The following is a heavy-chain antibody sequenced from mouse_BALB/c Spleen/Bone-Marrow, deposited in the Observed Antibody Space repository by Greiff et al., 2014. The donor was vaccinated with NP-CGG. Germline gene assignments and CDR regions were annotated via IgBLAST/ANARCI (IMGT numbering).Heavy chain of an antibody. CDR1: GYAFTDYT. J-gene: IGHJ2*01. Sequence: VQLVESGAELASPGASVKMSCKASGYAFTDYTIQWVKQRPGQGLEWIGYVNPRSGYANYNQKFKDKATLTADKSSSAAFMQLSSLTSEDSAVYYWARPKGFALDYWGQGTALTVSP. CDR2: VNPRSGYA. CDR3: ARPKGFALDY. V-gene: IGHV1-4*01.